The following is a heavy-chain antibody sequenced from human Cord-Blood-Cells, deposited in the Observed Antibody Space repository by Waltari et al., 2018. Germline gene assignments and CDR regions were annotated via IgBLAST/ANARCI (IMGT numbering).Heavy chain of an antibody. CDR3: ARPVTGDAFDI. Sequence: EVQLEQYGAGLKKPGEQLKISCKGSGSQFNSYCRGWVRQLPGKGLEWMGIIYPSDSDTRYSPSFQGQVTISADKSISTAYLQWSSLKASDTAMYYCARPVTGDAFDIWGQGTMVTVSS. D-gene: IGHD7-27*01. CDR2: IYPSDSDT. V-gene: IGHV5-51*01. CDR1: GSQFNSYC. J-gene: IGHJ3*02.